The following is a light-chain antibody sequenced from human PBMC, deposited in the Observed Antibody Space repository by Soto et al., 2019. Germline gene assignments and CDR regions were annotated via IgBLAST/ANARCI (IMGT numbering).Light chain of an antibody. V-gene: IGKV3-15*01. Sequence: IVLSVSPATLSLSPRERATLSCRASQSVGINVAWYQQKPGQAPRLPIYGASTRATGSPDRFSASGSATEFTLTISSLLSEDFAVYYCQQYNDWPRTFGQGTKVDIK. CDR3: QQYNDWPRT. CDR1: QSVGIN. CDR2: GAS. J-gene: IGKJ1*01.